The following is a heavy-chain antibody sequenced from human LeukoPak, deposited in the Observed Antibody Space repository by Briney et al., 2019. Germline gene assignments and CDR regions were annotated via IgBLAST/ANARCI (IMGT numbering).Heavy chain of an antibody. CDR3: ARKLGAPYGDQPESFDY. J-gene: IGHJ4*02. Sequence: SETLSLTCTVSGGSISSYYWSWIRQPPGKGLEWIGEINHSGSTNYNPSLKSRVTISVDASKNQFSLKLSSVTAADTAVYYCARKLGAPYGDQPESFDYWGQGTLVTVSS. V-gene: IGHV4-34*01. D-gene: IGHD4-17*01. CDR1: GGSISSYY. CDR2: INHSGST.